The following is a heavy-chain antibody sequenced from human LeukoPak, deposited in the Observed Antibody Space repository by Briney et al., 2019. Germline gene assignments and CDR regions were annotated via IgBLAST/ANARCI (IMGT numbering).Heavy chain of an antibody. CDR1: GFIFGNYN. CDR3: AGGVSY. J-gene: IGHJ4*02. Sequence: GGSLRLSCAASGFIFGNYNFIWVRQAPGKGPEWVSYISSSGSAIHYADSVKGRFTISRDNAKNSLYLQMNSLRAEDTAVYYCAGGVSYWGRGTLVTVSS. V-gene: IGHV3-48*01. CDR2: ISSSGSAI. D-gene: IGHD3-16*01.